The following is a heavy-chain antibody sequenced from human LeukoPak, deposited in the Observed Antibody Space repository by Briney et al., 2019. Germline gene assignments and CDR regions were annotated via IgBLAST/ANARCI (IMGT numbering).Heavy chain of an antibody. CDR3: ARGRIYYDILTGYYSY. D-gene: IGHD3-9*01. J-gene: IGHJ4*02. CDR2: INHSGST. CDR1: GGSFSGYY. Sequence: SETLSLTCAVYGGSFSGYYWSWIRQPPGKGLEWIGEINHSGSTNYNPSLKSRVTISVDTSKNQFSLKLSSVTAADTAVYYCARGRIYYDILTGYYSYWGQGTLVTVSS. V-gene: IGHV4-34*01.